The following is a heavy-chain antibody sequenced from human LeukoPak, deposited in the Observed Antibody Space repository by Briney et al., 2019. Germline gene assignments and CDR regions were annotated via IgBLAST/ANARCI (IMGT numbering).Heavy chain of an antibody. J-gene: IGHJ4*02. CDR1: GYTFTSFG. V-gene: IGHV1-18*01. CDR2: ISSYKGYA. Sequence: ASVKVSCKASGYTFTSFGISWVRQAPGQGLEWMGWISSYKGYAKYAQSVQGRVTMTTDTSTSTAYMELRSLRSDDTAVYYCARNDSGGYDYWGQGTLVTVSS. D-gene: IGHD2-21*01. CDR3: ARNDSGGYDY.